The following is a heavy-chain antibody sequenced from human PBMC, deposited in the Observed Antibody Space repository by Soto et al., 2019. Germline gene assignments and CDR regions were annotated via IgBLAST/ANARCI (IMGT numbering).Heavy chain of an antibody. CDR3: ASKALAVGGLSDYGMAV. D-gene: IGHD6-19*01. Sequence: QVYLVQSGADVKKPGAAVKVSCKAAGYNCTNYHIHWVRQAPGQGLAWMGWSSSYTGNTYYQHSANTEYAQKFQGRVSFTTDTFTSKAYLELSGLGSDDTAVYYCASKALAVGGLSDYGMAVWGPGPTVTVSS. CDR2: SSSYTGNTYYQHSANT. J-gene: IGHJ6*02. V-gene: IGHV1-18*04. CDR1: GYNCTNYH.